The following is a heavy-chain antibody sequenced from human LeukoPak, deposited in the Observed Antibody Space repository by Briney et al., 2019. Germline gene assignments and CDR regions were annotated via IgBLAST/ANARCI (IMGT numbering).Heavy chain of an antibody. CDR1: GHSGFTFSAYA. CDR2: ISTTSRYI. D-gene: IGHD5-12*01. V-gene: IGHV3-21*01. J-gene: IGHJ4*02. CDR3: ARGNSDYDHDY. Sequence: PGGSLRLSCAASGHSGFTFSAYAMTWVRKAPAKGLEWVSSISTTSRYIYYADSVQGRFTVTRDNAKNSLSLQMNSLRADDTAVYYCARGNSDYDHDYWGQGTLVTVSS.